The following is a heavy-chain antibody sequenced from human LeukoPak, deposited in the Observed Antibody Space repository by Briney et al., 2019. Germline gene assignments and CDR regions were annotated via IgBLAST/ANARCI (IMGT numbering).Heavy chain of an antibody. CDR2: INPNSGGT. J-gene: IGHJ4*02. CDR1: GYTFTGYY. CDR3: ARVSSSAPGNFDY. D-gene: IGHD6-6*01. V-gene: IGHV1-2*02. Sequence: GASVKVSCKASGYTFTGYYMHWVRQAPGQGLEWMGWINPNSGGTSYAQKFQGRVTMTRDMSTSTVYMELSSLRSEDTAVYYCARVSSSAPGNFDYWGQGTLVTVSS.